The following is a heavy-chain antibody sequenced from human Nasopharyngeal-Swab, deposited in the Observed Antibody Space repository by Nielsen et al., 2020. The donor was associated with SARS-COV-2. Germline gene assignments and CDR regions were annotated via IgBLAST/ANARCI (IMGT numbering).Heavy chain of an antibody. CDR2: IYSGGST. D-gene: IGHD5-18*01. J-gene: IGHJ3*01. Sequence: GGSLRLSCAASGFTVSSKYMSWVRQAPGKGLEWVSVIYSGGSTYYVDSVKGRFTISRDNSKNTLFLQMDSLRAEDTAVYYCARGRGYSYGLDAFDVWGQGTMVTVSS. CDR1: GFTVSSKY. CDR3: ARGRGYSYGLDAFDV. V-gene: IGHV3-53*01.